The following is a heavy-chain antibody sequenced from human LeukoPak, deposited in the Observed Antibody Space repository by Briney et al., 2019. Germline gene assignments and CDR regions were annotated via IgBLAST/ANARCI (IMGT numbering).Heavy chain of an antibody. CDR3: AKSGAAAASTLAFDI. CDR2: IIPIFGTA. Sequence: PGASVKVSCKASGGTFSSYAISWVRQAPGQGLEWMGGIIPIFGTANYAQKFQGRVTMTTDTFTTTAYMELRSLRSDDTAVYFCAKSGAAAASTLAFDIWGQGTMVIVSS. J-gene: IGHJ3*02. V-gene: IGHV1-69*05. CDR1: GGTFSSYA. D-gene: IGHD6-13*01.